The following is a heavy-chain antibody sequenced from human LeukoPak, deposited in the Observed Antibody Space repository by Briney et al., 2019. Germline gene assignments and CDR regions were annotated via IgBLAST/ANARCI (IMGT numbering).Heavy chain of an antibody. CDR1: NYTFTSYG. CDR3: AANMVRGENAFDI. D-gene: IGHD3-10*01. Sequence: GASVKVSCKASNYTFTSYGISWVRQAPGQGLEWMAWINAYNGDTNYAQKLQGRVTLTTDTSTSTAYMELRSLRSDDTAVYYCAANMVRGENAFDIWGQGTMVTVSS. J-gene: IGHJ3*02. CDR2: INAYNGDT. V-gene: IGHV1-18*01.